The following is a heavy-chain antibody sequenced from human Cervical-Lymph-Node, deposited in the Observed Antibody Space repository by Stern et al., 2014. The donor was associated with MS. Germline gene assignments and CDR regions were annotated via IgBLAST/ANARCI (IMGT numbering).Heavy chain of an antibody. CDR3: ASTRYGMDF. J-gene: IGHJ6*02. CDR2: INPSGGDT. V-gene: IGHV1-46*01. Sequence: DQLVESGAEVKKPGASVRVSCEASRNTFTSYYMHWVRQAPGQGLEWMGMINPSGGDTIYSQRFQGRLTMTRDTSTSTVYMELSSLRSEDTAVYYCASTRYGMDFWGQGTTVTVSS. CDR1: RNTFTSYY.